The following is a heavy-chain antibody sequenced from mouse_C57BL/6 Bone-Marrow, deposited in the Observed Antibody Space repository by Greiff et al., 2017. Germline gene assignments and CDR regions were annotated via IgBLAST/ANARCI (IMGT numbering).Heavy chain of an antibody. CDR1: GYAFSSSW. J-gene: IGHJ4*01. CDR2: IYPADGDT. D-gene: IGHD2-1*01. CDR3: EEHEERDYGKNPLLAMDY. V-gene: IGHV1-82*01. Sequence: QVQLQQSGPELVKPGASVKISCKASGYAFSSSWMHWVKQRPGKGLEWIGRIYPADGDTNYNGKFKGKATLTADKSSSTAYMKLSSLTSADSSVYFCEEHEERDYGKNPLLAMDYWGQGTSVTVSA.